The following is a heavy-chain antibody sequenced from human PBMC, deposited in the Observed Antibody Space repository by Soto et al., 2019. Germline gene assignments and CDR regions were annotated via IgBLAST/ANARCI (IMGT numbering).Heavy chain of an antibody. D-gene: IGHD3-10*01. V-gene: IGHV3-30*18. CDR1: GFTFSNYG. CDR2: ISYDGSNK. J-gene: IGHJ6*04. Sequence: GWSLRLSCAASGFTFSNYGMHLVRQAPGKGLEWVAFISYDGSNKYYADSVKGRFNISRDSSKNKLFLEMNSLRAEDTAVYYCAKGEYYYGSGSPYYGMDVWGEGTKVTVFS. CDR3: AKGEYYYGSGSPYYGMDV.